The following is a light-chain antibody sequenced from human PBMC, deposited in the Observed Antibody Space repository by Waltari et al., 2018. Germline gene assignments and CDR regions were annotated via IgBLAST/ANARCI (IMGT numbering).Light chain of an antibody. CDR3: QQYNNWPIV. CDR1: QSVRSN. Sequence: EIVMTQSPATLSVSPGERASLSCRASQSVRSNLAWYQQKPGQAPRLLIYGASTRATGIPARFSGSGSGTEFTLTISSLQSEDFAVYYCQQYNNWPIVFGQGARLEIK. V-gene: IGKV3-15*01. CDR2: GAS. J-gene: IGKJ5*01.